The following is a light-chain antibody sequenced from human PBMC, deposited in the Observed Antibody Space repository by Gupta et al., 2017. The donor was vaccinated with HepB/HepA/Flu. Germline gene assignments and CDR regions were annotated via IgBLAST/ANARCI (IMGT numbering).Light chain of an antibody. V-gene: IGKV3-11*01. CDR1: QSGSIY. J-gene: IGKJ2*01. Sequence: EIVLTQSPATLSLSPGESATLSCRASQSGSIYLAWYQQKPGQAPRLLIYDASNRATGIPARFSGSGSGTDFTLKISRVEPEDVAIYYCKQRDQSPFTFGQGTKVDIK. CDR2: DAS. CDR3: KQRDQSPFT.